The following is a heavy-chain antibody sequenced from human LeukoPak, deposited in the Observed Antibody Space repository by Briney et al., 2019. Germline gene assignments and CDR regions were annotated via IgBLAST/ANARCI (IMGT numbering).Heavy chain of an antibody. CDR1: GGSISSYY. V-gene: IGHV4-4*07. D-gene: IGHD4-17*01. J-gene: IGHJ4*02. Sequence: SETLSLTCTVSGGSISSYYWSWIRQPAGKGLQWIGRIHTTGSTNYNPSLKSRVTMSVDTSKNQFSLKLSSVTAADTAVYYCARRAGEYSHPYDYWGQGTLVTVSS. CDR3: ARRAGEYSHPYDY. CDR2: IHTTGST.